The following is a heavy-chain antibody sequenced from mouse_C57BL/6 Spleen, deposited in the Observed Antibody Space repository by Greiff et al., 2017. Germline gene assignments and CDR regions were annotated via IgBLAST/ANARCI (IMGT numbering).Heavy chain of an antibody. CDR3: AREETAQAKKGYYFDY. CDR1: GYTFTSYT. V-gene: IGHV1-4*01. J-gene: IGHJ2*01. Sequence: VQLQQSGAELARPGASVKMSCKASGYTFTSYTMHWVKQRPGQGLEWIGYINPSSGYTKYNQKFKDKATLTADKSSSTAYMQLSSLTSEDSAVYYCAREETAQAKKGYYFDYWGQGTTLTVSS. CDR2: INPSSGYT. D-gene: IGHD3-2*02.